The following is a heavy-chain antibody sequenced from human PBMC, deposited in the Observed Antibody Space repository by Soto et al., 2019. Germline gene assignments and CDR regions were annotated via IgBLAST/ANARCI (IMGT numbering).Heavy chain of an antibody. J-gene: IGHJ6*03. CDR2: IWYDGSNK. CDR3: ARDGIWARGYYGSGSYYSNYMDV. D-gene: IGHD3-10*01. Sequence: GGSLRLSCAASGFTFSSYGMHWVRQAPGKGLEWVAVIWYDGSNKYYADSVKGRFTISRDNSKNTLYLQMNSLRAEDTAVYYCARDGIWARGYYGSGSYYSNYMDVWGKGTTVTVSS. CDR1: GFTFSSYG. V-gene: IGHV3-33*01.